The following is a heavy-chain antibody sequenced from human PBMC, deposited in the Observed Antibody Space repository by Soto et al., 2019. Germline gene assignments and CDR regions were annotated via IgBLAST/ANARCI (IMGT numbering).Heavy chain of an antibody. CDR3: ARDPMVRGATFDY. CDR1: GGSFSGYY. V-gene: IGHV4-34*01. Sequence: SETLSLTCAVYGGSFSGYYWSWIRQPPGKGLEWIGEINHSGSTNYNPSLKSRVTISVDTSKNQFSLKLSSVTAADTAVYYCARDPMVRGATFDYWGQGTLVTVSS. J-gene: IGHJ4*02. CDR2: INHSGST. D-gene: IGHD3-10*01.